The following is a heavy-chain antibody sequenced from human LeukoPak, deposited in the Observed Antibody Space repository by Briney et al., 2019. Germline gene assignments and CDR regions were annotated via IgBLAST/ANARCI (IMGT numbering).Heavy chain of an antibody. V-gene: IGHV5-51*01. Sequence: GESLKISCQGSGYSYISHWIAWVRQMPGKGLECMGIVYPGDSNARYSPSFQGQVTISADKSTSTSYLQWGSLKASDTAIYFCARHVGFCSSTSCYPFYDSWGQGTLVTVSS. CDR1: GYSYISHW. CDR2: VYPGDSNA. J-gene: IGHJ4*02. CDR3: ARHVGFCSSTSCYPFYDS. D-gene: IGHD2-2*01.